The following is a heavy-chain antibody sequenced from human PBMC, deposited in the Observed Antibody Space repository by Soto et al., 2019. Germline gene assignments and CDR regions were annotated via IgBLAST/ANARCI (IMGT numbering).Heavy chain of an antibody. CDR2: IYHSGST. D-gene: IGHD1-7*01. Sequence: PSETLSLTCTVSGGSISSSSYYWGWIRQPPGRGLEWIGSIYHSGSTYYNPSLKRRVTISVDTSKNQFSLRLKSVIAADTAVYYCARQSGITGTIIYYFDYWGPGTLVTVSS. CDR1: GGSISSSSYY. V-gene: IGHV4-39*01. CDR3: ARQSGITGTIIYYFDY. J-gene: IGHJ4*02.